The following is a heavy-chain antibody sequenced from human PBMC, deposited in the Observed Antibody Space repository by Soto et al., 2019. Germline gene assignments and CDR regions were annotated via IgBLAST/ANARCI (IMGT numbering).Heavy chain of an antibody. Sequence: GGSLRLSCTASGFTFGDYAMSWFRQAPGKGLEWVGFIRSKTYGGTTEYAASVKGRFTISRDDSKSIDYLQMNSLKTEDTAVYYCTSISITKPDAFDIWGQGTMVTVSS. CDR1: GFTFGDYA. CDR3: TSISITKPDAFDI. CDR2: IRSKTYGGTT. J-gene: IGHJ3*02. V-gene: IGHV3-49*03.